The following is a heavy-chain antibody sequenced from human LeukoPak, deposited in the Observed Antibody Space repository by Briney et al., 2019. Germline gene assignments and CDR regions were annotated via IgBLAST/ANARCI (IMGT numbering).Heavy chain of an antibody. CDR2: ISGNGGTT. J-gene: IGHJ5*02. V-gene: IGHV3-64*01. CDR1: GHTFSRYD. Sequence: PGGSLRLSCAVSGHTFSRYDLHCVSQAPGKGLEYVSAISGNGGTTYYANSVKGRFTISRDKSKNTLYLQMRSLRTEDMGVYYCATSCIVVIGGRLSCDRWGQGTLVTVSS. D-gene: IGHD3-22*01. CDR3: ATSCIVVIGGRLSCDR.